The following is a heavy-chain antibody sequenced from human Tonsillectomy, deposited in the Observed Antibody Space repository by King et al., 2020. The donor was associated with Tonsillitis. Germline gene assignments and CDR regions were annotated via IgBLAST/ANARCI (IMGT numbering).Heavy chain of an antibody. CDR3: ARARRVEKRLGDLYYYYFMDV. Sequence: VQLQESGPGLVKPSQTLSLTCTVSGGSISSGPYYWSWIRQPAGKGLEWIGRIFSSGSTNYNPSLKSRVTISLATSKNQFSVKLYSVTAADTAVYYCARARRVEKRLGDLYYYYFMDVWGKGTTVTVSS. CDR2: IFSSGST. CDR1: GGSISSGPYY. J-gene: IGHJ6*03. D-gene: IGHD3-16*01. V-gene: IGHV4-61*02.